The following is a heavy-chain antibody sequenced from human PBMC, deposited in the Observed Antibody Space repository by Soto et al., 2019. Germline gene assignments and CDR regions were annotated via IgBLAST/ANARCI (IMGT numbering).Heavy chain of an antibody. CDR3: TREALNQYCSSTSCKQRPASYYYYYYMDV. CDR2: IRSKSYGGTT. V-gene: IGHV3-49*03. CDR1: GFTFGDYA. Sequence: GGSLRLSCTASGFTFGDYAMSWFRQAPGKGLEWVGFIRSKSYGGTTEYAASVKGRFTISRDDSKSIAYLQMNSLKTEDTAVYYCTREALNQYCSSTSCKQRPASYYYYYYMDVWGKGTTVTVSS. J-gene: IGHJ6*03. D-gene: IGHD2-2*01.